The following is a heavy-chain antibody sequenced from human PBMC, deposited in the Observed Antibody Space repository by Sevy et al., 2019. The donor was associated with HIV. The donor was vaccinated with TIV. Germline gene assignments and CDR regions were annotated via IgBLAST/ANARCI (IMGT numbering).Heavy chain of an antibody. CDR3: ARIAVAGPSYYYYGMDV. CDR2: ISYDGSNR. D-gene: IGHD6-19*01. V-gene: IGHV3-30-3*01. J-gene: IGHJ6*02. CDR1: GFTFSSYA. Sequence: GGSLRLSCAASGFTFSSYAMHWVRQAPGKGLEWVAVISYDGSNRYYADSVKGRFTISRDNSKNTLYLQMNSLRAEDTAVYYCARIAVAGPSYYYYGMDVWGQGTTVTVSS.